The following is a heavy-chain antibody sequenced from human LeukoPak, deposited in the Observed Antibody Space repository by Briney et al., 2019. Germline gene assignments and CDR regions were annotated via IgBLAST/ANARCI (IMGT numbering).Heavy chain of an antibody. CDR1: GFTFGTYG. CDR3: ARNYYGSGTSDYFDY. CDR2: IWYDGSNE. Sequence: GGSLRLSCAASGFTFGTYGMHWVRQAPGKGLEWVAVIWYDGSNENYADSVKGRFTISRDNSKNTLYLQMNSLRAEDTAVYYCARNYYGSGTSDYFDYWGQGTLVTVSS. D-gene: IGHD3-10*01. V-gene: IGHV3-33*01. J-gene: IGHJ4*02.